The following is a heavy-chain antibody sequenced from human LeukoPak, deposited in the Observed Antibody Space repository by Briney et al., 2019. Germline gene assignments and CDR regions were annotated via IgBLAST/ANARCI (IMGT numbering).Heavy chain of an antibody. V-gene: IGHV3-30*18. CDR3: AKDLYSSSWYVAYYYYYGMDV. Sequence: GRSLRLSCAASGFTFSSYGMHWVRQAPGKGLGWVAVISYDGSNKYYADSVKGRFTISRDNSKNTLYLQMNSLRAEDTAVYYCAKDLYSSSWYVAYYYYYGMDVWGQGTTVTVSS. CDR1: GFTFSSYG. D-gene: IGHD6-13*01. J-gene: IGHJ6*02. CDR2: ISYDGSNK.